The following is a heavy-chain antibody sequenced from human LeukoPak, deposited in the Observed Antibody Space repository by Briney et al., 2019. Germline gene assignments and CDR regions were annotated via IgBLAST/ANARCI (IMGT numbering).Heavy chain of an antibody. CDR1: GGSISSGGYY. V-gene: IGHV4-61*08. D-gene: IGHD1-20*01. CDR2: IYNSGST. Sequence: PSQTLSLTCAVSGGSISSGGYYWSWIRQPPGKGLEWIGYIYNSGSTNYNSALKGRVTISVDTSKSQFSLKLTSVTAADTAVYYCARGLTGTQLDFFDYWGQGTLVTVSS. J-gene: IGHJ4*02. CDR3: ARGLTGTQLDFFDY.